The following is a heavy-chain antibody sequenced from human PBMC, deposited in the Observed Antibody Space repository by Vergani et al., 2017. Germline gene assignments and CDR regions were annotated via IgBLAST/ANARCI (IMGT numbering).Heavy chain of an antibody. CDR3: GRGIYGDYKVRYYFDY. J-gene: IGHJ4*02. V-gene: IGHV5-51*01. CDR2: IYPGDSDT. CDR1: GYSFTSYW. D-gene: IGHD4-17*01. Sequence: EVQLVPSGAEVKKPGESLTISCKRSGYSFTSYWIGWVRQMPWKGLEWMGIIYPGDSDTRYSPSFQGQVTISADKSISTAYLQWSSLKASDTAMYYCGRGIYGDYKVRYYFDYWGQGTLVTVSS.